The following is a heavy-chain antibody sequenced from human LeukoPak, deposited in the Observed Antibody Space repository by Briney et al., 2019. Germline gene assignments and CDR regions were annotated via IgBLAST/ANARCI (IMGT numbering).Heavy chain of an antibody. CDR2: IYWDGDG. D-gene: IGHD2-15*01. Sequence: SGPTLVNPTHTLTLTCIFSVFSLSSSGECVGWIRQPPGQALEWIALIYWDGDGRYSPSLKSSLTINKDTSKHQVVLTLTNMGPLDAATYFCAPRRGGPFFAPWGQGALVTVSS. V-gene: IGHV2-5*02. CDR3: APRRGGPFFAP. J-gene: IGHJ5*02. CDR1: VFSLSSSGEC.